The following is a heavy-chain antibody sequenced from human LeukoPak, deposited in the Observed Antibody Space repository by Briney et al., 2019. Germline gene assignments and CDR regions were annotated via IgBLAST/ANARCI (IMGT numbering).Heavy chain of an antibody. CDR2: ITNSGNSK. V-gene: IGHV3-48*01. CDR1: EFTFSSYS. D-gene: IGHD6-19*01. Sequence: PGGSLRLSCAASEFTFSSYSMNWVRQAPGKGLEWVSYITNSGNSKSYADSVKGRFTISRDNTKNSLYLQMNSLRAEDTAEYYCAKDSNGWYQRGSNYFDYWGQGTLVTVSS. J-gene: IGHJ4*02. CDR3: AKDSNGWYQRGSNYFDY.